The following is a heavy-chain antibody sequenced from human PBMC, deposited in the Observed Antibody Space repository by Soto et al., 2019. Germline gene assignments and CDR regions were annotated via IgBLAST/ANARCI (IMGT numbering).Heavy chain of an antibody. V-gene: IGHV4-34*01. CDR2: INHSGST. D-gene: IGHD6-13*01. CDR1: GGSFSGYY. CDR3: ARAHGSSSWYRH. Sequence: SETLSLTCAVYGGSFSGYYWSWIRQPPGKGLEWIGEINHSGSTNYNPSLKSRVTISVDTSKNQFSLKLSSVTAADTAVYYCARAHGSSSWYRHWGQGTLVTVSS. J-gene: IGHJ4*02.